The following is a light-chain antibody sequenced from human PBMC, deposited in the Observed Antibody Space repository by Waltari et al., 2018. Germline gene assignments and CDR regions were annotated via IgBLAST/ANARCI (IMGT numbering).Light chain of an antibody. CDR3: AAWDDTLSAVG. CDR2: TND. Sequence: QSVLTQPPSTSGTPGQRVTISCSGSSSNIGSNYVYWYQHLPGTAPKLLIYTNDQCPSGVPDGFSGSKSGTSASLAIGGLQSDDESDYCGAAWDDTLSAVGFGGGTKLTVL. J-gene: IGLJ2*01. V-gene: IGLV1-47*02. CDR1: SSNIGSNY.